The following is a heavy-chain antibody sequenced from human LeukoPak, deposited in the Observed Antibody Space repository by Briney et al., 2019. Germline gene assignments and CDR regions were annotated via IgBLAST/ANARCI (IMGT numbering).Heavy chain of an antibody. CDR3: VRDPRASGTKNWFDP. V-gene: IGHV3-21*01. CDR2: ISSSSYNI. Sequence: GGSLRLSCAASGFTFSSYSMNWVRQAPGKGLEWVSAISSSSYNIYYADSVKGRFTVSRDNAKNSLYLQMNSLRAEDTAVYFCVRDPRASGTKNWFDPWGQGTLVTVSS. D-gene: IGHD3-10*01. J-gene: IGHJ5*02. CDR1: GFTFSSYS.